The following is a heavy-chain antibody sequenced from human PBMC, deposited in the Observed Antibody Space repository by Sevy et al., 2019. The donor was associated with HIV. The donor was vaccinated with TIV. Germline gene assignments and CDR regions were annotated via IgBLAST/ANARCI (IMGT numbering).Heavy chain of an antibody. CDR3: AKVVLMVYAGDWFDP. Sequence: GGSLRLSCAASGFTFSSYAMSWVRQAPGKGLEWVSAISGSGGSTYYADYVKGRFTISRDNSKNTLYLQMNSLRAEDTAVYYCAKVVLMVYAGDWFDPWGQGTLVTVSS. D-gene: IGHD2-8*01. J-gene: IGHJ5*02. V-gene: IGHV3-23*01. CDR1: GFTFSSYA. CDR2: ISGSGGST.